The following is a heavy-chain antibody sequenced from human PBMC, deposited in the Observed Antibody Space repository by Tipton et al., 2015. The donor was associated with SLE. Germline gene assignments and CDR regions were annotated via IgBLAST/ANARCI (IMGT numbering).Heavy chain of an antibody. CDR2: IYYSGST. V-gene: IGHV4-31*03. J-gene: IGHJ3*01. Sequence: TLSLTCTVSGDSISSGAYYWNWIRQHPGKGLEWIGHIYYSGSTYYNPSLKSRVTISVDTSKNLFSLKLSSVTAADTAVYYCARERSPGIVWGQGTMVTVSS. CDR1: GDSISSGAYY. CDR3: ARERSPGIV.